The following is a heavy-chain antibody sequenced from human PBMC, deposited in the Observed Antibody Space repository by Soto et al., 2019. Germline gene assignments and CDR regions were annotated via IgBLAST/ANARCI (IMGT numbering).Heavy chain of an antibody. CDR3: VRNQRYCTGGSCFYDI. J-gene: IGHJ3*02. CDR1: GFTFSDYY. D-gene: IGHD2-15*01. V-gene: IGHV3-11*01. Sequence: QVQLVESGGGLVKPGGSLRLSCAASGFTFSDYYMTWIRQAPGKGLEWVSYISSSGSIRYYADSVKGRLTISRDNAKNSLYLQMNSLRAEDTAVYYCVRNQRYCTGGSCFYDIWGQGTMVTVSS. CDR2: ISSSGSIR.